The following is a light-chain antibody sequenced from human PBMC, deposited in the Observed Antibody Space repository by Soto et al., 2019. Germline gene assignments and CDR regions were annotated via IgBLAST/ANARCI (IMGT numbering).Light chain of an antibody. CDR1: QSVTRW. CDR2: EAS. V-gene: IGKV1-5*01. J-gene: IGKJ5*01. CDR3: QHYNSYPNA. Sequence: DFQLTQSLYSLSASVGDRVTITCRASQSVTRWLTWYQQKPGKAPKLLIYEASSLQSGVPSRFSGSGSGTEFALTISGLQPDDFASYYCQHYNSYPNAFGQGTRLDI.